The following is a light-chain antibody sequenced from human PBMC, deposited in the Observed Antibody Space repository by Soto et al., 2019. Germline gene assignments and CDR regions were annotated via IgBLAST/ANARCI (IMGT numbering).Light chain of an antibody. CDR3: QQSYSTPST. J-gene: IGKJ2*01. Sequence: DIQMTQSPSSLSASVGDRVTITCRASQSISSYLNWYQHKPGKAPKLLIYAASSLQSGVPSRFSGSGSGTDFTLTISSLQPDDYATYYCQQSYSTPSTFVQGTKLEIK. CDR1: QSISSY. V-gene: IGKV1-39*01. CDR2: AAS.